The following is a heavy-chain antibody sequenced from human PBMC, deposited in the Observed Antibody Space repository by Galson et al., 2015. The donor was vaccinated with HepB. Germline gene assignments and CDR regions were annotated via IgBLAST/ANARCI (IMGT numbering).Heavy chain of an antibody. CDR3: ARLLFGKNWYDP. CDR1: GYSFRSYA. CDR2: INPHNGNT. Sequence: SCKASGYSFRSYAIHWVRQALGQRLEWMGWINPHNGNTKYSQKFQGRVTLTSDTSASTAYMELSSLTSEDTAIYFCARLLFGKNWYDPWGQGTLVSVSS. J-gene: IGHJ5*02. D-gene: IGHD3-10*02. V-gene: IGHV1-3*01.